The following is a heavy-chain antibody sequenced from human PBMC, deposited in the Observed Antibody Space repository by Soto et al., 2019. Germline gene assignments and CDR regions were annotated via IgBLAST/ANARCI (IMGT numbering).Heavy chain of an antibody. Sequence: RLSCAASGFTFSSYSMNWVRQAPGKGLEWVSSITSSSSYIYYADSVKGRFTISRDNAKNSLYLQMNSLRSEDTAVYYCARITGTTGSIDYWGQGTLVTVSS. D-gene: IGHD1-7*01. CDR2: ITSSSSYI. J-gene: IGHJ4*02. CDR1: GFTFSSYS. V-gene: IGHV3-21*04. CDR3: ARITGTTGSIDY.